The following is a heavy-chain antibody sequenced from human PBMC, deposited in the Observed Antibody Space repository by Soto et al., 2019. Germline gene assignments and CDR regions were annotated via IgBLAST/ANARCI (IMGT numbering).Heavy chain of an antibody. J-gene: IGHJ6*03. CDR2: IYYSGST. CDR3: ARIPRGWRNQNYYYYMDV. V-gene: IGHV4-39*01. CDR1: GGSISSSSYY. Sequence: SETLSLTCTVSGGSISSSSYYWGWIRQPPGKGLEWIGSIYYSGSTYYNPSLKSRVTISVDTSKNQFSLKLSSVTAADTAVYYFARIPRGWRNQNYYYYMDVWGKGTTVTVSS. D-gene: IGHD6-19*01.